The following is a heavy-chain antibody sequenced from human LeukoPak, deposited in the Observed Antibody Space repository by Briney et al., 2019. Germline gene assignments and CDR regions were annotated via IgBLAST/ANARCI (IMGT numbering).Heavy chain of an antibody. CDR3: ARDRGYGTFDY. V-gene: IGHV4-4*07. D-gene: IGHD3-10*01. CDR2: IYTSGST. J-gene: IGHJ4*02. CDR1: GGSFSGYY. Sequence: SETLSLTCAVYGGSFSGYYWSWIRQPAGKGLEWIGRIYTSGSTNYNPSLKSRVTMSVDTSKNQFSLKLSSVTAADTAVYYCARDRGYGTFDYWGQGTLVTVSS.